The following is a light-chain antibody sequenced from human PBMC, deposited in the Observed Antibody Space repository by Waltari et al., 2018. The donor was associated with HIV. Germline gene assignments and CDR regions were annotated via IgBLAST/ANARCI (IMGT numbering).Light chain of an antibody. J-gene: IGKJ1*01. Sequence: IQMTQSPVSLSSYVGDTVTLTCQASQYINRHLNWYHQRPGKAPRVVIYDASNLETGVAPRFSGGGSGTDCSLTVTNLQPEDIGVYYCQQSHNLWTFGQGTTV. CDR1: QYINRH. V-gene: IGKV1-33*01. CDR2: DAS. CDR3: QQSHNLWT.